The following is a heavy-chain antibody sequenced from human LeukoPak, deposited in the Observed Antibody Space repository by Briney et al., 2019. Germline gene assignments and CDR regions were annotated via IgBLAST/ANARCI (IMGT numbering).Heavy chain of an antibody. Sequence: ASVKVSCKASGYTFTGYYMHWVRQATGQGLEWMGWMNPNSGNTGYAQKLQGRVTMTTDTSTSTAYMELRSLRSDDTAVYYCARPGYCSGGSCYSGDWFDPWGQGTLVTVSS. CDR2: MNPNSGNT. V-gene: IGHV1-8*02. CDR1: GYTFTGYY. CDR3: ARPGYCSGGSCYSGDWFDP. D-gene: IGHD2-15*01. J-gene: IGHJ5*02.